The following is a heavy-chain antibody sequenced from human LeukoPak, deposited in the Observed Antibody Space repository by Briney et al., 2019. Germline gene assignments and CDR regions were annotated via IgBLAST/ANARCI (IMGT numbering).Heavy chain of an antibody. CDR3: VREGPPQGRPWSGWYPFDF. V-gene: IGHV3-7*01. Sequence: GGSLRLSCAASGFTFSSYWMTWVRQAPGKGLEWVGNISGDGSERFYVGYLKGRFTIYRDNDKNSLYLQMNSLRVDDTAVYYCVREGPPQGRPWSGWYPFDFWGQGILVTVSS. CDR2: ISGDGSER. D-gene: IGHD3-3*01. J-gene: IGHJ4*02. CDR1: GFTFSSYW.